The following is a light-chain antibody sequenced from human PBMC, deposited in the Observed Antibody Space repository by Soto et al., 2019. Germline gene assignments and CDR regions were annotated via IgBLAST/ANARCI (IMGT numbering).Light chain of an antibody. CDR2: AAS. CDR1: QGIRND. Sequence: DIQMTQSPSSLSASVGDRVTITCRASQGIRNDLAWYQQKPGKAPKRLIYAASSLQSGVPSRFSGSGSGTEFTLTISSLQPEDFATYYCLQHNSLYTFGQGTKLEIK. J-gene: IGKJ2*01. V-gene: IGKV1-17*01. CDR3: LQHNSLYT.